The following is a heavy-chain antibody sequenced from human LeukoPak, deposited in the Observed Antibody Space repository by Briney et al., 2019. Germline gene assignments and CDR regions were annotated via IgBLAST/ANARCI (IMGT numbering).Heavy chain of an antibody. CDR1: GFTFSSYW. Sequence: GVSLRLSCAASGFTFSSYWMSWVRQAPGKGLEWVANIKQDGSEKYYVDSVKGRFTISRDNAKNSLYLQMNSLRAEDTAVYYCARVSVAGSYSGDYWGQGTLVTVSS. CDR2: IKQDGSEK. V-gene: IGHV3-7*01. CDR3: ARVSVAGSYSGDY. D-gene: IGHD1-26*01. J-gene: IGHJ4*02.